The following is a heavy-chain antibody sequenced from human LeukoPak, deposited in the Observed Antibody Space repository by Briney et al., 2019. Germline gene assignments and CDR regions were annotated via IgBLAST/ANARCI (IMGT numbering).Heavy chain of an antibody. D-gene: IGHD3-22*01. J-gene: IGHJ6*02. CDR3: ASTYDSSGYYSDYYYYYGMDV. CDR2: IYHSGST. CDR1: GGSISSGGYY. Sequence: SETLSLTCTVSGGSISSGGYYWGWIRQPPGKGLEWIGYIYHSGSTYYNPSLKSRVTISVDTSKNQFSLKLSSVTAADTAVYYCASTYDSSGYYSDYYYYYGMDVWGQGTTVTVSS. V-gene: IGHV4-30-2*01.